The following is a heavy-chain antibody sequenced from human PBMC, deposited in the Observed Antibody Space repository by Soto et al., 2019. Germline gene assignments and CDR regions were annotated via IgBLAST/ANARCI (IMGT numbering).Heavy chain of an antibody. V-gene: IGHV1-18*04. Sequence: QVHLVQSGAEVKKPGASVKVSCKASGYNFTNYDISWVRQAPGQGLEWMGWISAYNGKTNYAQKLQGRVTMTTDTSTSTAYMELRSLRSDDTAVYYCARCEGKTGAGDFDLWGRGTLVTVSS. D-gene: IGHD3-10*01. CDR3: ARCEGKTGAGDFDL. CDR2: ISAYNGKT. J-gene: IGHJ2*01. CDR1: GYNFTNYD.